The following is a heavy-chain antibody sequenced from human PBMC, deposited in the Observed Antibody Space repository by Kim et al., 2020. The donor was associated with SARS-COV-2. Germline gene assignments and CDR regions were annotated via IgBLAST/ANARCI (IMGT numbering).Heavy chain of an antibody. CDR2: TTRSGGGS. V-gene: IGHV3-64D*06. CDR1: GFTFSEFA. J-gene: IGHJ4*02. D-gene: IGHD1-7*01. CDR3: VRCGRNYGAVL. Sequence: GGSLRLSCAGSGFTFSEFAIHWVGRAPGKGLEYVSATTRSGGGSFYADSVEGRFTISRDNSRNTLYLQMNSLRLEDTSVYYCVRCGRNYGAVLWGQGPLVIVSS.